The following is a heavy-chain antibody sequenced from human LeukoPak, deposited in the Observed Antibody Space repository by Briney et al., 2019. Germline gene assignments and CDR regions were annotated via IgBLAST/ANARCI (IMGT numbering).Heavy chain of an antibody. CDR2: INQDGSEK. V-gene: IGHV3-7*01. J-gene: IGHJ4*02. CDR3: ARDKIVGATYFDY. CDR1: GFPFSTYW. D-gene: IGHD1-26*01. Sequence: GESLRLSCAASGFPFSTYWMSWVRQAPGKGLEWVANINQDGSEKYYVDSVKGRFTISRDNAKNSLYLQMNSLRAEDTAVYYCARDKIVGATYFDYWGQGTLVTVSS.